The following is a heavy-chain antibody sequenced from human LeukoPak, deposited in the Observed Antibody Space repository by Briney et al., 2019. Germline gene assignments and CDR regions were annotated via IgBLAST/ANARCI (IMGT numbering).Heavy chain of an antibody. CDR2: MSSDGSPI. V-gene: IGHV3-48*01. Sequence: GGSLRLSCAPSGFTFTSYSTNRGPHAPGERLEWVSYMSSDGSPIYYADSVKGRFTISRDSAKNSLYLQMNTLRAEDTAVYYCASSEWNYVGHLVYWGQGIMVTVSS. CDR1: GFTFTSYS. D-gene: IGHD3-16*01. CDR3: ASSEWNYVGHLVY. J-gene: IGHJ4*02.